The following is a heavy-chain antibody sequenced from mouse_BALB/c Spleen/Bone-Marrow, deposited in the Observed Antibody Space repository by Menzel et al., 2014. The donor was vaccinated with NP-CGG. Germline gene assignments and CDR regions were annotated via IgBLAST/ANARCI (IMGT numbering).Heavy chain of an antibody. CDR1: GFTFSSYT. Sequence: EVQLVESGGGLVKPGGSLKLSRAASGFTFSSYTMSWVRQTPEKRLEWVATISSGGSYTYYPDSVKGRFTISRDNAKNTLYLQMSSLKSEDTAMYYCTRDAMDYWGQGTSVTVSS. CDR3: TRDAMDY. CDR2: ISSGGSYT. J-gene: IGHJ4*01. V-gene: IGHV5-6-4*01.